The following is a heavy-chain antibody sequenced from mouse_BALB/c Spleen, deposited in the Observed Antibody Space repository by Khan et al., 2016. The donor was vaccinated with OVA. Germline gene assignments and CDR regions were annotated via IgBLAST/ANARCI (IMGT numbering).Heavy chain of an antibody. CDR1: GFTFSDYG. CDR2: ISTLAYSI. V-gene: IGHV5-15*02. Sequence: EVELVESGGGLVQPGGSRKLSCAASGFTFSDYGMTWVRQAPGQGPEWVAFISTLAYSIYYTDTVTGRFTISIENSKNTMYEETRTQRCEDTAMYYCARSCAMVYWGQGTSVTVSS. J-gene: IGHJ4*01. CDR3: ARSCAMVY.